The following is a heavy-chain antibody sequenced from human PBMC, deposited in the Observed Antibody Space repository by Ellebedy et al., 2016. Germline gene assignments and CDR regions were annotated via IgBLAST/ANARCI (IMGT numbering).Heavy chain of an antibody. V-gene: IGHV3-33*01. CDR3: ARAIRDDFWSGYHDPLDY. CDR2: IWYDGSNK. D-gene: IGHD3-3*01. J-gene: IGHJ4*02. Sequence: GESLKISXAASGFTFSSYGMHWVRQAPGKGLEWVAVIWYDGSNKYYADSVKGRFTISRDNSKNTLYLQMNSLRAEDTAVYYCARAIRDDFWSGYHDPLDYWGQGTLVTVSS. CDR1: GFTFSSYG.